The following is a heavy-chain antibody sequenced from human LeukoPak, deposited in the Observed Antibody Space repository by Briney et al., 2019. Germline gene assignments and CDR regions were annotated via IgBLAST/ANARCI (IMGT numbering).Heavy chain of an antibody. CDR3: NRIVGASYSWFDP. Sequence: SETLSLTCTVSGGSISSSSYYWGWIRQPPGKGLEWIGSIYYSGSTYYNPSLKSRVTISVDRSKNQFSLKLSSVTAADTAVYYCNRIVGASYSWFDPWGQGTLVTVSS. CDR2: IYYSGST. D-gene: IGHD1-26*01. J-gene: IGHJ5*02. CDR1: GGSISSSSYY. V-gene: IGHV4-39*07.